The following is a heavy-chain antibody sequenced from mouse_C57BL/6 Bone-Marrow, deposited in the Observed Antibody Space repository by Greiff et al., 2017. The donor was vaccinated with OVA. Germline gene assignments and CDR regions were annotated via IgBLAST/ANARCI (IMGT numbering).Heavy chain of an antibody. CDR2: IYPGSGNT. D-gene: IGHD2-13*01. Sequence: QVQLQQSGPELVKPGASVKISCKACGYSFTSYYIHWVKQRPGQGLEWIGWIYPGSGNTKYNEKFKGKATLTADTSSSTAYMQLSSLTSEDSAVYYCARADYSLGYFDVWGTGTTVTVSS. CDR1: GYSFTSYY. CDR3: ARADYSLGYFDV. V-gene: IGHV1-66*01. J-gene: IGHJ1*03.